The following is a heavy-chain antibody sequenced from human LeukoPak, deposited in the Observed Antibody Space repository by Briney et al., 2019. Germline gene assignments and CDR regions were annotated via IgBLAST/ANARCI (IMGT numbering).Heavy chain of an antibody. CDR1: GYTFTGYY. CDR2: INPNSGGT. Sequence: GASVKVSCKASGYTFTGYYMHWVRQAPGPGLEWMGWINPNSGGTNYAQKFQGRVTMTRDTSISTAYMELSRLRSDDTAVYYCARDHYCSGGSCYWRFDYWGQGTLVTVSS. CDR3: ARDHYCSGGSCYWRFDY. V-gene: IGHV1-2*02. D-gene: IGHD2-15*01. J-gene: IGHJ4*02.